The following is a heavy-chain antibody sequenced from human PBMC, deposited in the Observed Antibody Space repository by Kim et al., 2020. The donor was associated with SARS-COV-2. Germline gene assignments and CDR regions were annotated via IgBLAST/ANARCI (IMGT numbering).Heavy chain of an antibody. CDR2: ISYDGSNK. CDR3: ARTSGWRGYFDY. D-gene: IGHD6-19*01. Sequence: GGSLRLSCAASGFTFSSYAMHWVRQAPGKGLEWVAVISYDGSNKYYADSVKGRFTISRDNSKNTLYLQMNSLRAEDTAVYYCARTSGWRGYFDYWGQGTLVTVSS. V-gene: IGHV3-30-3*01. J-gene: IGHJ4*02. CDR1: GFTFSSYA.